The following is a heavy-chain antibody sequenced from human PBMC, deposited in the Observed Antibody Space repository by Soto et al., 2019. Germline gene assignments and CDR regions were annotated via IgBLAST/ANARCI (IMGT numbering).Heavy chain of an antibody. CDR1: GGSFSGYY. Sequence: PSETLSLTCAVYGGSFSGYYWSWIRQPPGKGLEWIGEINHSGSTNYNPSLKSRVTISVDTSKNQFSPKLSSVTAADTAVYYCARGKGFTMIVVVNRYFDYWGQGTLVTVSS. J-gene: IGHJ4*02. D-gene: IGHD3-22*01. V-gene: IGHV4-34*01. CDR2: INHSGST. CDR3: ARGKGFTMIVVVNRYFDY.